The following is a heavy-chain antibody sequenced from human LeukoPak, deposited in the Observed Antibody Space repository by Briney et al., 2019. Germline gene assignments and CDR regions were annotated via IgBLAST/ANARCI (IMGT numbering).Heavy chain of an antibody. CDR2: IYYSGST. Sequence: SETLSLTCTVSGGSISSSSYYWGWIRQPPGKGLEWIGSIYYSGSTYYNPSLKSRVTISVDTSKNQFSLKLSSVTAADTAVYYCARDQEDSSGYYPYSYNWFDPWGQGTLVTVSS. CDR3: ARDQEDSSGYYPYSYNWFDP. J-gene: IGHJ5*02. V-gene: IGHV4-39*07. D-gene: IGHD3-22*01. CDR1: GGSISSSSYY.